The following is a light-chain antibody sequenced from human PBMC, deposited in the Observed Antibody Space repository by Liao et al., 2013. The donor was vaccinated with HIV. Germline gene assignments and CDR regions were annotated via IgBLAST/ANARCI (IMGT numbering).Light chain of an antibody. CDR2: YDT. CDR3: QVWDSHSDRLGVV. V-gene: IGLV3-21*01. CDR1: NIGDKA. J-gene: IGLJ2*01. Sequence: SYVLTQPPSVSVAPGKTARITCGGDNIGDKAVHWYQQKPGQAPTLVIYYDTNRPSGIPERFSGSNPGITATLTISRVEAGDEAAYYCQVWDSHSDRLGVVFGGGTKLTVL.